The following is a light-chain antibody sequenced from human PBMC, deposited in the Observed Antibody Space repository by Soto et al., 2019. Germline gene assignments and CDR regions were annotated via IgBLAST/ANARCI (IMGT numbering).Light chain of an antibody. Sequence: AIQLTQSPSSLSASVGARVPITCRARQGISSALAWYQQKPGKAPKLLIYDASSLESGVPSRFSGSGSGTEFTLTISSLQPEDFATYYCQQYNSQWTFGPGTKVDIK. J-gene: IGKJ1*01. CDR1: QGISSA. CDR2: DAS. V-gene: IGKV1-13*02. CDR3: QQYNSQWT.